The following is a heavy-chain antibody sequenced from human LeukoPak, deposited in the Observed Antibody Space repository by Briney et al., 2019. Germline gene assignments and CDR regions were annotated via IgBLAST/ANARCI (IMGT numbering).Heavy chain of an antibody. J-gene: IGHJ6*03. CDR1: GGTFSSYT. V-gene: IGHV1-69*05. CDR2: IIPIFGTA. CDR3: ARVAVVTLFNYYYMDV. Sequence: SVKVSCKASGGTFSSYTISRVRQAPGQGLEWMGGIIPIFGTANYAQKFQGRVTITTDESTSTAYMELSSLRSEDTAVYYCARVAVVTLFNYYYMDVWGKGTTVTVSS. D-gene: IGHD4-23*01.